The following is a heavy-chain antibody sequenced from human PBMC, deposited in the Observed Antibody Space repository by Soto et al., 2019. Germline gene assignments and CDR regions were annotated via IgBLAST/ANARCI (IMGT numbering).Heavy chain of an antibody. D-gene: IGHD7-27*01. Sequence: SETLSLTCTVSGGSISSYYWSWIRQPPGKGLEWIGYIYYSGSTNYNPSLKSRVTISVDTSKNQFSLKLSSGTAADTAVYYCARSGAECYFDYWGQGTLVTVSS. CDR2: IYYSGST. CDR1: GGSISSYY. V-gene: IGHV4-59*01. J-gene: IGHJ4*02. CDR3: ARSGAECYFDY.